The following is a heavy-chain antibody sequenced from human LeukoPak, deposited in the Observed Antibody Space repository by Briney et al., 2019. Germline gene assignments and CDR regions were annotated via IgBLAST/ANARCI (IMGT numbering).Heavy chain of an antibody. CDR3: AKLVAYYYDSSGYSYFDY. CDR2: ISGSGGST. J-gene: IGHJ4*02. CDR1: GFTFSSYW. V-gene: IGHV3-23*01. D-gene: IGHD3-22*01. Sequence: PGGSLRLSCAASGFTFSSYWMHWVRQAPGKGLEWVSAISGSGGSTYYADSVKGRFTISRDNSKNTLYLQTNSLRAEDTAVYYCAKLVAYYYDSSGYSYFDYWGQGTLVTVSS.